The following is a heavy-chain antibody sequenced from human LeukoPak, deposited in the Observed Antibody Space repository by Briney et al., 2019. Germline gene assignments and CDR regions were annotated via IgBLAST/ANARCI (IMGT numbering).Heavy chain of an antibody. J-gene: IGHJ4*02. CDR1: GFTFSDYY. CDR3: AKDLGDDFWSGLSDY. V-gene: IGHV3-11*04. D-gene: IGHD3-3*01. Sequence: TGGSLRLSCAASGFTFSDYYMSWIRQAPGKGLEWVSYISSSGSTIYYADSVKGRFTISRDNSKNTLYLQMNSLRAEDTAVYYCAKDLGDDFWSGLSDYWGQGTLVTVSS. CDR2: ISSSGSTI.